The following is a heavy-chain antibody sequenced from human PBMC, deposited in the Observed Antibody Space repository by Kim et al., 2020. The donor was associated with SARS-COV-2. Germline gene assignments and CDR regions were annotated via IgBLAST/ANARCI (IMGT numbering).Heavy chain of an antibody. J-gene: IGHJ3*02. D-gene: IGHD5-18*01. CDR2: INPSGGST. V-gene: IGHV1-46*01. CDR1: GYTFTSYY. CDR3: ARVTRRGYSYGPNDAFDI. Sequence: ASVKVSCKASGYTFTSYYMHWVRQAPGQGLEWMGIINPSGGSTSYAQKFQGRVTMTRDTSTSTVYMELSSLRSEDTAMYYCARVTRRGYSYGPNDAFDIWGQGTMVTVSS.